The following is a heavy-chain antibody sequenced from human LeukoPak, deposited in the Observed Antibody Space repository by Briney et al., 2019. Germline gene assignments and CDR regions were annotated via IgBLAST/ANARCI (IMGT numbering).Heavy chain of an antibody. CDR2: IYSGGNT. D-gene: IGHD3-3*01. J-gene: IGHJ4*02. CDR1: GFTVSSNY. Sequence: PGGSLRLSCAASGFTVSSNYMSWVRQAPGKGLEWVSVIYSGGNTYYADSVKGRFTISRDNSKNTLYLQMNSLRAEDTAVYYCARDCLGSQFWSGYYLGPDNYFDYWGQGSLVTVSS. CDR3: ARDCLGSQFWSGYYLGPDNYFDY. V-gene: IGHV3-66*01.